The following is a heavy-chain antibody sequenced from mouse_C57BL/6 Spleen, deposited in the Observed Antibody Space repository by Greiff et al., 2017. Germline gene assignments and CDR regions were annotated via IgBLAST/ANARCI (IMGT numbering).Heavy chain of an antibody. D-gene: IGHD2-4*01. J-gene: IGHJ3*01. V-gene: IGHV5-4*03. Sequence: DVMLVESGGGLVKPGGSLKLSCAASGFTFSSYAMSWVRQTPEKRLEWVATISDGGSYTYYPDNVKGRFTISRDNAKNNLYLQMSHLKSEDTAMYYCARGGYDYDRFAYWGQGTLVTVSA. CDR2: ISDGGSYT. CDR1: GFTFSSYA. CDR3: ARGGYDYDRFAY.